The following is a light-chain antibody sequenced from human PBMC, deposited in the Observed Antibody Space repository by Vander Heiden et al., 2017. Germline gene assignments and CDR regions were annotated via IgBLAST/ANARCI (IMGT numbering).Light chain of an antibody. J-gene: IGLJ3*02. CDR3: VLYMGSGIWV. CDR2: STN. CDR1: SGSVSSTYY. Sequence: QTVVTQEPSFSVSPGGTVTLTSGLSSGSVSSTYYPSWYQQTPGQAPRMLIYSTNTRSSGVPDRFSGSILGNKAALTITGAQADDESDYYCVLYMGSGIWVFGGGTKLTVL. V-gene: IGLV8-61*01.